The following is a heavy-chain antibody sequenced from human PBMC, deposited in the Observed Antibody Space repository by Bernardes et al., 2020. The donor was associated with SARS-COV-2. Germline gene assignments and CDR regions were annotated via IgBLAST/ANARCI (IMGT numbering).Heavy chain of an antibody. CDR3: AKDRYYYGSGSYPPNYYYGMDV. CDR1: GFTFDDYA. J-gene: IGHJ6*02. D-gene: IGHD3-10*01. V-gene: IGHV3-9*01. Sequence: GGSLRLSCAASGFTFDDYAMHWVRQTPGKGLEWVSGIIWNSGSIAYADSVKGRFTISRDNAKNSLYLQMNSLRAEDTALYYCAKDRYYYGSGSYPPNYYYGMDVWGQGTTVTVSS. CDR2: IIWNSGSI.